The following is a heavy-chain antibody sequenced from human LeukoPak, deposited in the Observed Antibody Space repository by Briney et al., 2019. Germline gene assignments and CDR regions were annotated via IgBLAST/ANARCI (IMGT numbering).Heavy chain of an antibody. CDR1: GGSFSGYY. Sequence: SETLSLTCAVYGGSFSGYYWSWIRQPPGKGLEWIGEINHSGSTNYNPSLKSRVTISVDTSKNQFSLKLSSVTAADTAVYYCARGWRGDTTYAWAYFDYWGQGTLVTVSS. V-gene: IGHV4-34*01. J-gene: IGHJ4*02. CDR2: INHSGST. CDR3: ARGWRGDTTYAWAYFDY. D-gene: IGHD1-26*01.